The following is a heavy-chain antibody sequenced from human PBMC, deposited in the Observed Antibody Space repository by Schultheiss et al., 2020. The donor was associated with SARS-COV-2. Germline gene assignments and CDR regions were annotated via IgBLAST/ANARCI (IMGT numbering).Heavy chain of an antibody. V-gene: IGHV1-18*04. J-gene: IGHJ4*02. CDR2: ISPYNGNT. Sequence: ASVKVSCKASGYTFLNYAITWVRQAPGQGLEWMGWISPYNGNTKYAQKFQGRVIMTTDTSTSTAYVELSSLRSEDTAVYYCARGGLGDFDYWGQGTLVTVSS. CDR3: ARGGLGDFDY. CDR1: GYTFLNYA. D-gene: IGHD3-16*01.